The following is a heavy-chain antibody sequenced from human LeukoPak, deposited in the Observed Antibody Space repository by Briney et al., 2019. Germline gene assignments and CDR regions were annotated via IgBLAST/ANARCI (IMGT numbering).Heavy chain of an antibody. CDR2: INHSGST. Sequence: PSETLSLTCAVYGGSFSGYYWSWIRQPPGKGLGWIGEINHSGSTNYNPSLKSRVTISVDTSKNQFSLKLSSVTAADTAVYYCARGKRPYYYYYMDVWGKGTTVTVSS. J-gene: IGHJ6*03. CDR3: ARGKRPYYYYYMDV. CDR1: GGSFSGYY. V-gene: IGHV4-34*01. D-gene: IGHD6-6*01.